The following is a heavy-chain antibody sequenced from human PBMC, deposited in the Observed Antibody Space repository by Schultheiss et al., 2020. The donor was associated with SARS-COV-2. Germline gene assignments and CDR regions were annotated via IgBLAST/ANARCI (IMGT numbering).Heavy chain of an antibody. CDR1: GYSISSGYY. CDR2: IYHSGST. Sequence: SETLSLTCAVSGYSISSGYYWGWIRQPPGKGLEWIGSIYHSGSTYYNPSLKSRVAISIDTSKNQASLILTSVTAADTAVYYCARDGRGGFGDYWGQGTLVTVSS. CDR3: ARDGRGGFGDY. V-gene: IGHV4-38-2*02. J-gene: IGHJ4*02. D-gene: IGHD3-10*01.